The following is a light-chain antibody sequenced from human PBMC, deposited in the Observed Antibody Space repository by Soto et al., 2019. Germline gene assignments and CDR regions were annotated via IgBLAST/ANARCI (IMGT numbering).Light chain of an antibody. Sequence: QSVLTQPPSASGTPGQRVTISCSGRSYNVGKNLVYWYQQRPGTAPKLLIYKNNQRPSGVPDRFSGSKSGTSASLAISGLQSEDEADYFCAAWDDSLSGYVFGAGTKVTVL. V-gene: IGLV1-47*01. J-gene: IGLJ1*01. CDR3: AAWDDSLSGYV. CDR2: KNN. CDR1: SYNVGKNL.